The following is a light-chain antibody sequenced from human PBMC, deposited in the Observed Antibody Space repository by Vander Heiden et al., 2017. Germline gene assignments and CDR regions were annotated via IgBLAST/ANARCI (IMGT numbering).Light chain of an antibody. V-gene: IGKV1-39*01. CDR2: AAS. CDR1: QSISRY. Sequence: DIQMTQSPSSLSASVGDRVTITCRASQSISRYLNWYQQKPGKAPKLLIYAASSLQSGVSSRFSGSGSGTEFTLTITSLQPEDFATYYCQQTYTTLGAFGPGTKVDIK. CDR3: QQTYTTLGA. J-gene: IGKJ3*01.